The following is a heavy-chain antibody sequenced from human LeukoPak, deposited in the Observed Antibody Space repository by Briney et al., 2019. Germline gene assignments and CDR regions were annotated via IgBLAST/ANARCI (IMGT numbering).Heavy chain of an antibody. CDR3: AKGDTGMIRRYYFDY. CDR1: GFTFSSYV. CDR2: ISGSGGST. D-gene: IGHD5-18*01. Sequence: GGSLRLSCAASGFTFSSYVMSWVRQAPGKGLEWVSVISGSGGSTYYADSVKGRFTISRDNSKNTLYLQMSSLRAEDTAVYYCAKGDTGMIRRYYFDYWGQGTLVTVSS. V-gene: IGHV3-23*01. J-gene: IGHJ4*02.